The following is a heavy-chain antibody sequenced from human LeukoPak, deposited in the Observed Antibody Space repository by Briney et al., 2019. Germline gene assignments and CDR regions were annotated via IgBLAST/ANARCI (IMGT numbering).Heavy chain of an antibody. CDR2: IIPIFGTA. D-gene: IGHD3-22*01. CDR3: ARAYYYDSSGYYEYYFDY. V-gene: IGHV1-69*13. J-gene: IGHJ4*02. Sequence: GASVKVSCKASGGTFSSYAISWVRRAPGQGLEWMGGIIPIFGTANYAQKFQGRVTITADESTSTAYMELSSLRSEDTAVYYCARAYYYDSSGYYEYYFDYWGQGTLVTVSS. CDR1: GGTFSSYA.